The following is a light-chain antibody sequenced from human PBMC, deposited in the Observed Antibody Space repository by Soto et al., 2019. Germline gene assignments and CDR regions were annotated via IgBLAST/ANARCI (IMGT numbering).Light chain of an antibody. J-gene: IGKJ2*01. V-gene: IGKV1-39*01. CDR2: AAS. CDR1: QSISSY. Sequence: DIQMTQSPSSLSASVGDRVTITCRASQSISSYLNRYQQKPGKAPKLLIYAASSLQSGVPSRLSGSGSGTDFTLTISSLHPEDFATYYCQQSYSTPPYTFGQGTKLEIK. CDR3: QQSYSTPPYT.